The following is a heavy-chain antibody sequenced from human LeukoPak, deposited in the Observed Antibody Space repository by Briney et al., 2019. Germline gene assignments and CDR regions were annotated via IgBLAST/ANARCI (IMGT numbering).Heavy chain of an antibody. Sequence: ASVTVSCKASGYTFTNYAMNWVRQAPGQGLEWMGWINTNTGNPTYAQGFTGRFVFSLDTSVSTAYLKISSLKAEDTAVYYRARLLVVVPGASLHWFDPWGQGTLVTVSS. D-gene: IGHD2-2*01. V-gene: IGHV7-4-1*02. J-gene: IGHJ5*02. CDR1: GYTFTNYA. CDR3: ARLLVVVPGASLHWFDP. CDR2: INTNTGNP.